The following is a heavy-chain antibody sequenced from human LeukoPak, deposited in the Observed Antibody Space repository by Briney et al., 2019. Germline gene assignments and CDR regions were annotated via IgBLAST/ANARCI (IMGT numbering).Heavy chain of an antibody. Sequence: SVKVSCKASGGTFSSYAISWVRQAPGQGLEWMGRIIPILGIANYAQKFQGRVTITADQSTSTAYMELSSLRSEDTAVYYCASSYYYDSSGYYPGYWGQGTLVTVSS. D-gene: IGHD3-22*01. CDR3: ASSYYYDSSGYYPGY. CDR1: GGTFSSYA. J-gene: IGHJ4*02. V-gene: IGHV1-69*04. CDR2: IIPILGIA.